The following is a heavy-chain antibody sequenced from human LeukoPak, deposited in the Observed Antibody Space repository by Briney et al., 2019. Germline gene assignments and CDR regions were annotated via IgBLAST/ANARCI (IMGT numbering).Heavy chain of an antibody. D-gene: IGHD3-10*01. CDR3: AKDGSSQGFGQ. J-gene: IGHJ4*02. Sequence: GGSLRLSCAASGFTFSSYAMSWVRQAPGKGLEWVSAISGSGSTYYADSVKGRFTISRDNSKNTLYLQMNSLRAEDTAVYYCAKDGSSQGFGQWGQGTLVTVSS. CDR2: ISGSGST. CDR1: GFTFSSYA. V-gene: IGHV3-23*01.